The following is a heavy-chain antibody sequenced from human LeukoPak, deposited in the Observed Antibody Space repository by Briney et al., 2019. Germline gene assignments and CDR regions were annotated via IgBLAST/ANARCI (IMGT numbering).Heavy chain of an antibody. V-gene: IGHV4-4*07. CDR1: GDSMNGYY. CDR3: ARDDGPPIFGVVKHPFDY. CDR2: VYLTRST. Sequence: SETLSLTCTVSGDSMNGYYWSWIRQPAGRGLEWIGRVYLTRSTDYNPSLRSRIIMSLDRSKNQFSLKLSSVTAADTAVYYCARDDGPPIFGVVKHPFDYWGQGTLVTVSS. D-gene: IGHD3-3*01. J-gene: IGHJ4*02.